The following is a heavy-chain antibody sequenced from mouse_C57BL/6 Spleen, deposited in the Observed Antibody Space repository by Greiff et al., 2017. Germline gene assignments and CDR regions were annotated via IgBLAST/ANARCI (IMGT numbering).Heavy chain of an antibody. CDR1: GYTFTSYW. CDR3: ARRTQDAMDY. V-gene: IGHV1-64*01. Sequence: VQLQQSGAELVKPGASVKLSCKASGYTFTSYWMHWVKQRPGQGLEWIGMIHPNSGSTNYNEKFKSKATLTVDKSSSTAYMQLSSLTSEDSAVYYCARRTQDAMDYWGQGTSVTVSS. CDR2: IHPNSGST. J-gene: IGHJ4*01.